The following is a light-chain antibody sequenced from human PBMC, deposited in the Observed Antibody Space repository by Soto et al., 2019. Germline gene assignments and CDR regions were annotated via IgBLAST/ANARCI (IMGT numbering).Light chain of an antibody. CDR2: GNS. Sequence: QSVLTQPPSVSGAPGQRVTISCTESSSNIGAGYDVHWYQQLPGTAPKLLIYGNSNRPSGVPDRFSGSKSGTSASLAITGLQAEDEAVYYCQSYDSSLSGWVFGGATKLTLL. V-gene: IGLV1-40*01. CDR1: SSNIGAGYD. J-gene: IGLJ3*02. CDR3: QSYDSSLSGWV.